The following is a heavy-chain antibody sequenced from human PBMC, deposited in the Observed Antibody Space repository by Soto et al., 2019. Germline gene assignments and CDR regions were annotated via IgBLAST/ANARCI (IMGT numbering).Heavy chain of an antibody. Sequence: QVQLQESGPGLVKPSETLSLTCTVSDGSISSYYWSWIRQPPGKGLEWIGYIYNSGRTNYNPSLKSRVTISVDTSKNQFSLKLSSVTAADTAVYYCARRYGYSFDYWGQGTLVTVSS. CDR1: DGSISSYY. CDR3: ARRYGYSFDY. CDR2: IYNSGRT. V-gene: IGHV4-59*08. D-gene: IGHD1-1*01. J-gene: IGHJ4*02.